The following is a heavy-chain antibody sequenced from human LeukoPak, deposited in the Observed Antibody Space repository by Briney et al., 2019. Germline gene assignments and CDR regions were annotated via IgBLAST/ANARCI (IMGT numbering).Heavy chain of an antibody. J-gene: IGHJ5*02. CDR3: VKDFLARGGYSGWFGP. CDR2: ISSSSSTI. V-gene: IGHV3-48*04. CDR1: GFTFSSYS. D-gene: IGHD5-12*01. Sequence: GGSLRLSCAASGFTFSSYSMNWVRQAPGKGLEWVSCISSSSSTIYYADSVKGRFTISRDNAKNSLYLPMNSLRAEDTALYYCVKDFLARGGYSGWFGPWGQGTLVTVSS.